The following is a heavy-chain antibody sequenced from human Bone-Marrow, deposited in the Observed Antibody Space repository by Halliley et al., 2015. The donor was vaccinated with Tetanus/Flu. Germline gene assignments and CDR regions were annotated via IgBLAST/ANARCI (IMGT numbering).Heavy chain of an antibody. Sequence: TLSLTCTVSGGSISSGGSSWTWIRQRPGKGLEWIGYLFYSGGTYYNPSLKSRVTISVDTSKNQFSLKLSSVTAADTAVYYRARSLGDRGYCTSDTCFFNNAMDVWGQGTTVTVSS. CDR2: LFYSGGT. D-gene: IGHD2-2*01. J-gene: IGHJ6*02. CDR3: ARSLGDRGYCTSDTCFFNNAMDV. V-gene: IGHV4-31*03. CDR1: GGSISSGGSS.